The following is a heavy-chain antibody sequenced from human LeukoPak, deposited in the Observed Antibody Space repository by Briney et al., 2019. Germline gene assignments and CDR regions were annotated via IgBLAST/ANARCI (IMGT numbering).Heavy chain of an antibody. CDR3: ARDPTTVTSHPYYFDF. CDR2: YNDRGRN. V-gene: IGHV4-34*01. CDR1: GGSFSGYH. Sequence: SDTLSLTCAVHGGSFSGYHWHWIRQSPTKGLEWIGEYNDRGRNTNYPSSESRVTFSVEASKKKFSLKLSAVAAADTAVYYCARDPTTVTSHPYYFDFWGQGTLVSVSS. J-gene: IGHJ4*02. D-gene: IGHD4-17*01.